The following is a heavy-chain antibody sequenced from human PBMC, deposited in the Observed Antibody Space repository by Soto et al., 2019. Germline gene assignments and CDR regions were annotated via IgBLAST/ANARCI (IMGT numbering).Heavy chain of an antibody. CDR1: GFTFSSYA. J-gene: IGHJ4*02. CDR3: AKDGIAVPSGFDY. V-gene: IGHV3-23*01. Sequence: PGGSRRLSCAASGFTFSSYAMSWVRQAPGKGLEWVSAISGSGGSTYYADSVKGRFTISRDNSKNTLYLQMNSLRAEDTAVYYCAKDGIAVPSGFDYWGQGTLVTVSS. CDR2: ISGSGGST. D-gene: IGHD6-19*01.